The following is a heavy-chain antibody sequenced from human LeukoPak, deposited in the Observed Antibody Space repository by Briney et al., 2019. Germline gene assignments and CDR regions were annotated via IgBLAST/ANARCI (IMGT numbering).Heavy chain of an antibody. CDR3: ARDQAYCSINTCPFDY. J-gene: IGHJ4*02. CDR2: ISTYNGNT. CDR1: GYTFTSCG. Sequence: ASVKVSCKASGYTFTSCGISWVRQAPGQGLEWMGWISTYNGNTNYAQKLRGRVTMTTDTSTSTAYMELRSLRSDNTAVYYCARDQAYCSINTCPFDYWGQGTLVTVSS. D-gene: IGHD2-2*01. V-gene: IGHV1-18*01.